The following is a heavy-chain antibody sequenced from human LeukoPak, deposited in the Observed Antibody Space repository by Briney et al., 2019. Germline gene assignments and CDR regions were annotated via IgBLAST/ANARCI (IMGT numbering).Heavy chain of an antibody. D-gene: IGHD3-16*01. CDR1: GYSFTSYW. Sequence: GESLKISCKGSGYSFTSYWVGWVRQMPGKGLEWMGIIHPGDSDTTYSPSFRGQVTISADKSISTAYLQWSSLKASDTAMYYCASRDPWGFDYWGQGTLVTVSS. V-gene: IGHV5-51*01. CDR2: IHPGDSDT. J-gene: IGHJ4*02. CDR3: ASRDPWGFDY.